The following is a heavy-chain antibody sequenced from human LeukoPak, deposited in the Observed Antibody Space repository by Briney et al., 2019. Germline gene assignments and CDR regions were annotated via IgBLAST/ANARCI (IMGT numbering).Heavy chain of an antibody. CDR3: ATPRRHFRAFDI. V-gene: IGHV1-69*13. J-gene: IGHJ3*02. D-gene: IGHD3-3*02. CDR1: GGTFSSYA. Sequence: ASVKVSCKASGGTFSSYAISWVRQAPGQGLEWMGGIIPIFGTANYAQKFQGRVTITADESTSTAYMELSSLRSEDTAVYYCATPRRHFRAFDIWGQGTVVTVSS. CDR2: IIPIFGTA.